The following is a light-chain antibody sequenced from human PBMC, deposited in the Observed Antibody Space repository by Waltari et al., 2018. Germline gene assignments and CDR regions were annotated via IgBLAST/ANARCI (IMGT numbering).Light chain of an antibody. J-gene: IGLJ2*01. CDR2: VNTDGSH. V-gene: IGLV4-69*01. Sequence: QLVLTQSPSASASLGASVKLTCTVSGGHTHNALAWHPQRPAKGPRYLLKVNTDGSHVKGDGIPDRFSGSSSGAERYLTISSLQSDDEADYYCQAWGTGFRVFGGGTKLTVL. CDR3: QAWGTGFRV. CDR1: GGHTHNA.